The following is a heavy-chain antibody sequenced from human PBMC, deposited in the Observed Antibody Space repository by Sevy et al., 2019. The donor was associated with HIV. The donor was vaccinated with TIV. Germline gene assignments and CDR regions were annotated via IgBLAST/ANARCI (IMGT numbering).Heavy chain of an antibody. Sequence: GGSLRLSCAASGFTFDDYAMRWVRQAPGKGLEWVSGISWNSGNIGYADSVKGRFTISRDKGKNTLYLQMNSLRAEDTALYYCAKDRSYGGNSFDFWGQGTLVTVSS. J-gene: IGHJ4*02. CDR2: ISWNSGNI. CDR3: AKDRSYGGNSFDF. D-gene: IGHD4-17*01. V-gene: IGHV3-9*01. CDR1: GFTFDDYA.